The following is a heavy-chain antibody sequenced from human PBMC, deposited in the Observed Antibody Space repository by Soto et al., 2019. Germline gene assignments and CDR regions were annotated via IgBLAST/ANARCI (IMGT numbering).Heavy chain of an antibody. Sequence: PSETLSLTCTVSGDSISSGDYYWSWIRQPPGKGLEWIGCIYYSGNTYYNPSLKRRFSISVDTSKNQFSLQLSSVTVADTAVYYCARHTPAISISDHWGQGTLVTVSS. J-gene: IGHJ4*02. D-gene: IGHD2-15*01. CDR1: GDSISSGDYY. CDR3: ARHTPAISISDH. V-gene: IGHV4-30-4*01. CDR2: IYYSGNT.